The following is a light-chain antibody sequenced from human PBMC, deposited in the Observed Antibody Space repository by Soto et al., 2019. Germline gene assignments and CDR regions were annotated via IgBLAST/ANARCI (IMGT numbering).Light chain of an antibody. CDR3: QQYHTTPNT. CDR1: QTLLFTSTNKNS. Sequence: DVVMTQSPATLAVSLGERAAINCKSSQTLLFTSTNKNSLAWYQQKPGQPPKLLIYWASTRESGAPHRFSGSGSGRNFTLTISSLQAEDVAVYYCQQYHTTPNTFGQGTKLEIK. CDR2: WAS. J-gene: IGKJ2*01. V-gene: IGKV4-1*01.